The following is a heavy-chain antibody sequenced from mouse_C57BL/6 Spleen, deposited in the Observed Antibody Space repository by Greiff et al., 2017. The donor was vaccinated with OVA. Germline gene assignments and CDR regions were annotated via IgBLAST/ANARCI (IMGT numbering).Heavy chain of an antibody. J-gene: IGHJ1*03. V-gene: IGHV5-12*01. CDR2: ISNGGGST. CDR1: GFTFSDYY. D-gene: IGHD1-1*01. CDR3: ARYYYGSRYFDV. Sequence: EVKLQESGGGLVQPGGSLKLSCAASGFTFSDYYMYWVRQTPEKRLEWVAYISNGGGSTYYPDTVKGRFTISRDNAKNTLYLQMSRLKSEDTAMYYCARYYYGSRYFDVWGTGTTVTVSS.